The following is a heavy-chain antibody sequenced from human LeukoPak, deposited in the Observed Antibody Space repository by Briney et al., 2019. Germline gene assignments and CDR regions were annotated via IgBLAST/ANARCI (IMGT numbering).Heavy chain of an antibody. J-gene: IGHJ4*02. D-gene: IGHD3-22*01. CDR1: GFTFSSYW. Sequence: GGSLRLSCAASGFTFSSYWMSWVRQAPGKGLEWVANIKQDGSEKYYVDSVKGRFTISRDNAKNSLYLQMNSLRAEDTAVYYCARVTYYYDSSGYCHFDYWGQGTLVTVSS. CDR3: ARVTYYYDSSGYCHFDY. V-gene: IGHV3-7*01. CDR2: IKQDGSEK.